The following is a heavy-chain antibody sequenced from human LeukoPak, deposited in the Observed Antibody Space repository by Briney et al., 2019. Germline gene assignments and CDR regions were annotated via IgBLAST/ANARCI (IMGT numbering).Heavy chain of an antibody. CDR1: GYTYTSFG. J-gene: IGHJ4*02. D-gene: IGHD3-22*01. CDR3: ARDSIDCCESSGFGY. Sequence: ASVKVSCKACGYTYTSFGISWVRQAPGQGLEWMGWISADNGNTNYAQKLQGRVTMTTDTSTSTAYMGLRSVRSDDTAVYYCARDSIDCCESSGFGYWGQGTLVTVSS. V-gene: IGHV1-18*01. CDR2: ISADNGNT.